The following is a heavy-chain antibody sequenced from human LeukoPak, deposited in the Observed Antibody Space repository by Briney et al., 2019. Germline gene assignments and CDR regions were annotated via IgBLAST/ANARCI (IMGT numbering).Heavy chain of an antibody. Sequence: ASVKVSCTASGYTFTSYGISWVRQAPGQGLEWMGWISAYNGNTNHAQKLQGRVTMTTDTSTSTAYMELRSLRSDDTAVYYCAREVTYYYDSSGYYYADYWGQGTLVTVSS. CDR3: AREVTYYYDSSGYYYADY. D-gene: IGHD3-22*01. V-gene: IGHV1-18*01. J-gene: IGHJ4*02. CDR1: GYTFTSYG. CDR2: ISAYNGNT.